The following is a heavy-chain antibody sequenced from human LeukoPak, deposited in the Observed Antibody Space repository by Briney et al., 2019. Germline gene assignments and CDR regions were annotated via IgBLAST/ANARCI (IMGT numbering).Heavy chain of an antibody. Sequence: PSETLSLTCDVSGYSISSGHYWGWIRQPPGKGLEWIGSLSDGGTPDYNPSLKSRVTISVDTSKNQFSLKLSSVTAADTAVHYCARGPPYSSSWYIYWGQGTLVTVSS. CDR2: LSDGGTP. CDR3: ARGPPYSSSWYIY. V-gene: IGHV4-38-2*01. J-gene: IGHJ4*02. CDR1: GYSISSGHY. D-gene: IGHD6-13*01.